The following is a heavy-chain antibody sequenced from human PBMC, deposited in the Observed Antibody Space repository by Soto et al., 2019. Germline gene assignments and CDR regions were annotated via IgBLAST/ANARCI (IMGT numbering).Heavy chain of an antibody. CDR2: IWYDGSNK. CDR1: GFTFSSYG. V-gene: IGHV3-33*01. D-gene: IGHD6-13*01. Sequence: PGGSLRLSCAASGFTFSSYGMHWVRQAPGKGLEWVAVIWYDGSNKYYADSVKGRFTISRDNSKNTLYLQMNSLRAEDTAVYYCARVRGIAAAGTSEPYYYYYYMDVWGKGTTVTVSS. J-gene: IGHJ6*03. CDR3: ARVRGIAAAGTSEPYYYYYYMDV.